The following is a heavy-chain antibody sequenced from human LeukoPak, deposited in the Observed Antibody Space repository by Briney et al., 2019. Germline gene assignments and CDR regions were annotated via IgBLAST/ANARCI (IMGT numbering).Heavy chain of an antibody. J-gene: IGHJ4*02. Sequence: PSETLSLTCAVYGGSFSGYYWSWIRQPPGKGMEWIGEINHSGSTNYNPSLKSRLTISVDTSKNQFSLQLSSVTAADPAVYYCARGAFAPYSSGSFPSESHLVSLDYWRQGPLVTVSS. V-gene: IGHV4-34*01. D-gene: IGHD6-25*01. CDR1: GGSFSGYY. CDR2: INHSGST. CDR3: ARGAFAPYSSGSFPSESHLVSLDY.